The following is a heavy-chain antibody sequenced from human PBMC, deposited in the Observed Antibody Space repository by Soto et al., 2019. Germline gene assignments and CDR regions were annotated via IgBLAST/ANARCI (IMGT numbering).Heavy chain of an antibody. CDR1: EFIVDDYA. CDR3: AKDISGRGSFYYYFGMDV. J-gene: IGHJ6*01. Sequence: DGQLGESGGGLVQPGRSRRLSCAASEFIVDDYAMHWVRQAPGKGLEWVSGISWYRGSIGYADSVKARFTISRDDGKNLLYLQMNSLRAEDTSFYYCAKDISGRGSFYYYFGMDVW. CDR2: ISWYRGSI. D-gene: IGHD1-26*01. V-gene: IGHV3-9*01.